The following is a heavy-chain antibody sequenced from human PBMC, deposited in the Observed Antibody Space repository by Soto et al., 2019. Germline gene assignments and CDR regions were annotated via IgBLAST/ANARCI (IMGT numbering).Heavy chain of an antibody. V-gene: IGHV1-69*02. D-gene: IGHD2-21*02. Sequence: QVQLVQSGAEVKKPGSSVKVSCKASGGTFSSYTISWVRQAPGQGLEWMGRIIPILGIANYEQKFQGRVTITADKSTSTVYMELSSLRSEATAVYYCAIEDKYCGGACYPQGPAEFDYWGQGALVTVSS. CDR1: GGTFSSYT. CDR2: IIPILGIA. CDR3: AIEDKYCGGACYPQGPAEFDY. J-gene: IGHJ4*02.